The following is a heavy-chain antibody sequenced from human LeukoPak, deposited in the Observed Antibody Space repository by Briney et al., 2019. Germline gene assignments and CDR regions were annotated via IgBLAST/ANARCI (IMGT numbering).Heavy chain of an antibody. CDR2: ISAYNGNT. CDR3: ARKKNTYVYTHYFAY. D-gene: IGHD5-18*01. CDR1: GYTFTSYG. V-gene: IGHV1-18*04. J-gene: IGHJ4*02. Sequence: GASVKVSCKASGYTFTSYGISWVRQAPGQGLEWMGWISAYNGNTNYAQKLQGRVTMTTDTSTSTAYRGLRSLRSDDTPVYYCARKKNTYVYTHYFAYWGQGTLVTASS.